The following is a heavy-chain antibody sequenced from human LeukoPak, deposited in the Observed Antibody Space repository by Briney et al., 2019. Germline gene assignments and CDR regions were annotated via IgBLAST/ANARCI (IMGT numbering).Heavy chain of an antibody. J-gene: IGHJ6*02. CDR1: GGSFSGYY. CDR2: INHSGST. Sequence: SETLSLTCAVYGGSFSGYYWSWIRQPPGKGLEGIGEINHSGSTNYNPYLKSRVTISVDTPKNPFSLKLSSVTAADTAVYYCARGPLYSTSYIYYYYGLDVWGHGTTVTASS. V-gene: IGHV4-34*01. CDR3: ARGPLYSTSYIYYYYGLDV. D-gene: IGHD6-13*01.